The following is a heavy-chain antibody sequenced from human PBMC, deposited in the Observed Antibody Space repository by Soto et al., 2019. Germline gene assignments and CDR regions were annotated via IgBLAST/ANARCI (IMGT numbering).Heavy chain of an antibody. Sequence: GGSLRLSCAASGFTFSAESMNWVRQAPGKGLEWVSYITSSSSTIYYADSVKGRFTIFRDNAKNSLYLQMNTLRDEDTAVYYCARGLYYYDTGGYYFGGQGTLVTVSS. CDR3: ARGLYYYDTGGYYF. J-gene: IGHJ4*02. V-gene: IGHV3-48*02. D-gene: IGHD3-22*01. CDR2: ITSSSSTI. CDR1: GFTFSAES.